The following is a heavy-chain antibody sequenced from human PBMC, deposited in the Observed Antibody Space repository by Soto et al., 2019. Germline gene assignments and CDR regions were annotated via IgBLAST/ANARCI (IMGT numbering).Heavy chain of an antibody. CDR3: YSPHPDFYAY. D-gene: IGHD5-18*01. CDR1: GFTFNNYA. V-gene: IGHV3-23*01. J-gene: IGHJ4*02. Sequence: GGSLRLSCVASGFTFNNYAMSWVRQAPGKGLEWVSGISSSGSNTYYADSVKGRFTISRDNSRDTLYLQMNTLRAGDTAVYYCYSPHPDFYAYSGRRTPVPGSS. CDR2: ISSSGSNT.